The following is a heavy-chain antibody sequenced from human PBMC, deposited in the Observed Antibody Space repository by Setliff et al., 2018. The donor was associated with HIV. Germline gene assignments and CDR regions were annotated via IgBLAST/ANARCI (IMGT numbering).Heavy chain of an antibody. CDR3: ARHLYYYDNNGYLQPYYYMDV. CDR1: GDSISSYY. Sequence: PSETLSLTCSVSGDSISSYYWSWIRQPPGKGLEWIGYIYYSGSTSYNPSLKSRVTMSVGTSKNQFSLKLSSVIAADTAVYYCARHLYYYDNNGYLQPYYYMDVWGKGTLLVTVSS. CDR2: IYYSGST. J-gene: IGHJ6*03. D-gene: IGHD3-22*01. V-gene: IGHV4-59*08.